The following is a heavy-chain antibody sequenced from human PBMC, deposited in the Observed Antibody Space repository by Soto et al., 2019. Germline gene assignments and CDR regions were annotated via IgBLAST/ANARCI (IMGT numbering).Heavy chain of an antibody. CDR3: ARSDGRY. Sequence: PSEPLSLNCPVRGGSISRYSWSWIRQPPGKGLEWIGYIYYSGSTNYNPSLKSRVTISVDTSKNQFSLKLSSVTAADTAVYYCARSDGRYWGQGTLVTVSS. V-gene: IGHV4-59*01. CDR1: GGSISRYS. CDR2: IYYSGST. J-gene: IGHJ4*02.